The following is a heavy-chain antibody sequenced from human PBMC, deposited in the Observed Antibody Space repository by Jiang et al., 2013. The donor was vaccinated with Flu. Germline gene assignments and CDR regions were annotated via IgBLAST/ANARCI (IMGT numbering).Heavy chain of an antibody. J-gene: IGHJ5*02. D-gene: IGHD3-22*01. Sequence: SGAEVKKPGSSVKVSCKASGGTFSSYAISWVRQAPGQGLEWMGGIIPIFGTANYAQKFQGRVTITADESTSTAYMELSSLRSEDTAVYYCAGRPYYYDSSGYYNWFDPGAREPWSPS. V-gene: IGHV1-69*01. CDR3: AGRPYYYDSSGYYNWFDP. CDR1: GGTFSSYA. CDR2: IIPIFGTA.